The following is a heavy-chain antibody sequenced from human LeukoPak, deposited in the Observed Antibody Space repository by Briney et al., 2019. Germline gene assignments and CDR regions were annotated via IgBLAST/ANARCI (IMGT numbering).Heavy chain of an antibody. Sequence: GGSLRLSCAASGFTFSSYGMHWVRQAPGKELEWVAVISYDGSNKYYADSVKGRFTISRDNSKNTLYLQMNSLRAEDTAVYYCAKLGIAATRDYWGQGTLVTVSS. CDR2: ISYDGSNK. CDR1: GFTFSSYG. J-gene: IGHJ4*02. CDR3: AKLGIAATRDY. V-gene: IGHV3-30*18. D-gene: IGHD6-13*01.